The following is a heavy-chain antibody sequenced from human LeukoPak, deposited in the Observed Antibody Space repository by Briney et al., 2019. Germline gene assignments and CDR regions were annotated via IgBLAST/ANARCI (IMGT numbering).Heavy chain of an antibody. Sequence: ASVKVSCKASGYTFTSYGISWVRQAPGQGLEWMGWISAYNGNTNYAQKLQGRVTMTTDTSTSTAYMELRSLRSDDTAVYYCARWGYYGSGFYYYYMDVWGKGTTVTISS. CDR3: ARWGYYGSGFYYYYMDV. J-gene: IGHJ6*03. CDR1: GYTFTSYG. V-gene: IGHV1-18*01. D-gene: IGHD3-10*01. CDR2: ISAYNGNT.